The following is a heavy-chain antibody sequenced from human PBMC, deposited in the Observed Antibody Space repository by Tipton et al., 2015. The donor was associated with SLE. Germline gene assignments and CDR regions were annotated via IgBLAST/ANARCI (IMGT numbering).Heavy chain of an antibody. CDR1: GDSISSSDYY. J-gene: IGHJ4*02. CDR3: TRVPRYNWNYIAD. Sequence: TLSLTCTVSGDSISSSDYYWGWIRQPPGKDLEWIGSIFYSGHTYYNPSLKSRVTISVDTSKNQFSLKVRSVTAADTAVYHCTRVPRYNWNYIADWGQGTLVSVSS. D-gene: IGHD1-7*01. CDR2: IFYSGHT. V-gene: IGHV4-39*07.